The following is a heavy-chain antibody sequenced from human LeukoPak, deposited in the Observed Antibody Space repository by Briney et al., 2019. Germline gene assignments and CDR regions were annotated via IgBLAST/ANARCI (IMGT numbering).Heavy chain of an antibody. J-gene: IGHJ4*02. CDR2: IYYSGST. V-gene: IGHV4-61*05. CDR3: ARVTGYMIEDYFDY. Sequence: WETLSLTCTVCGGSISSRRYQGGWRRQPRGKGGEWMGYIYYSGSTNYNPSLNSRVTISVKTSKNQFSLKLSSVTAADTAVYYCARVTGYMIEDYFDYWGQGTLVTVSS. D-gene: IGHD3-22*01. CDR1: GGSISSRRYQ.